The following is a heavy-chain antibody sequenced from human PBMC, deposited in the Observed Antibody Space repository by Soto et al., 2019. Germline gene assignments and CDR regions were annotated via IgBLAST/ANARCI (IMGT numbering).Heavy chain of an antibody. D-gene: IGHD6-13*01. CDR2: INHSGST. Sequence: SETLSLNCAVYGGYFSGYYWSWIRQPPGKGLECIGEINHSGSTNYNPSLKSRVTISVDTSKNQFSLKLSSVTAADTAVYYCARKRSSWYYFDYWGQGSLVTVSS. V-gene: IGHV4-34*01. CDR1: GGYFSGYY. J-gene: IGHJ4*02. CDR3: ARKRSSWYYFDY.